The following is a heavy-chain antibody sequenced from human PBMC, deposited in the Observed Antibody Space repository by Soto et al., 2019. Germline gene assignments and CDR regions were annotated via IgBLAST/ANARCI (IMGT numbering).Heavy chain of an antibody. CDR1: GGSLSSGAYY. J-gene: IGHJ4*02. CDR3: ASAPAPLYSRSWYYFEW. Sequence: SETLSVTCTVSGGSLSSGAYYWSWIRQHPGKGLEWIGYIYYSGSTYYNPSLESRVTLSVDTSTKQFSLKVSSVTAADTAVYFCASAPAPLYSRSWYYFEWWGQGTLVTVPS. CDR2: IYYSGST. V-gene: IGHV4-31*03. D-gene: IGHD6-13*01.